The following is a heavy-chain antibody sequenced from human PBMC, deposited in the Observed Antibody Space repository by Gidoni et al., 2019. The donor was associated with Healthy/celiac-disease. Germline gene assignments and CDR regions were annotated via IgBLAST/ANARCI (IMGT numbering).Heavy chain of an antibody. CDR1: GFTFSSYA. CDR3: AKDTVLLWFGEFTPPDAFDI. J-gene: IGHJ3*02. Sequence: EVQLLESGGGLVQPGGSLRLSCAASGFTFSSYAMSWVRQAPGKGLEWVSAISGSGGSTYYADSVKGRFTISRDNSKNTLYLQMNSLRAEDTAVYYCAKDTVLLWFGEFTPPDAFDIWGQGTMVTVSS. CDR2: ISGSGGST. V-gene: IGHV3-23*01. D-gene: IGHD3-10*01.